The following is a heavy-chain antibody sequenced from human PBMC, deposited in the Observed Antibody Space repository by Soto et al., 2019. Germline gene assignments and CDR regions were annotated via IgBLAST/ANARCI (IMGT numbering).Heavy chain of an antibody. D-gene: IGHD2-21*01. V-gene: IGHV1-69*08. CDR3: ARDGILYYFDY. Sequence: QVQLVQSGAEVKKPGSSVKVSCKASGGTFSSYTISWVRQARGQGLEWMGRIIPILGIANYAQKFQGRVTITADKSTSTAYMELSSLRSEDTAVYYCARDGILYYFDYWGQGTLVTVSS. CDR2: IIPILGIA. CDR1: GGTFSSYT. J-gene: IGHJ4*02.